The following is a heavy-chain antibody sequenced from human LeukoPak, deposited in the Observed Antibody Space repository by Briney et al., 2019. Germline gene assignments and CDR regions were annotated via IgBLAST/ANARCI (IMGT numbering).Heavy chain of an antibody. V-gene: IGHV4-59*12. CDR2: VYGGGVT. CDR3: ARSVGGNWSYFFDY. CDR1: GGSISSFH. J-gene: IGHJ4*02. D-gene: IGHD3-3*01. Sequence: SETLSLTCTVSGGSISSFHWNWLRQSPGRGLEWIGYVYGGGVTNYNPSLRFRVTMSIDTSKNKFSLNLKSVTAEDTAVYYCARSVGGNWSYFFDYWGQGTLVTVSS.